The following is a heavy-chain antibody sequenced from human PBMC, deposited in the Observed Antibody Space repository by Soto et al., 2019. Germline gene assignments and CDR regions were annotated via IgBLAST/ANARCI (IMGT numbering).Heavy chain of an antibody. CDR2: ISSSSSTI. CDR1: GFTFSSYS. V-gene: IGHV3-48*01. CDR3: APWAQDAFDI. J-gene: IGHJ3*02. D-gene: IGHD1-26*01. Sequence: EVQLVESGGGLVQPGGSLRLSCAASGFTFSSYSMNWVRQAPGKGLEWVSYISSSSSTIYYADSVKGRFTISRDNAKNSLDLQRNSLIAEDTAVYYCAPWAQDAFDIWGPGTMVTVSS.